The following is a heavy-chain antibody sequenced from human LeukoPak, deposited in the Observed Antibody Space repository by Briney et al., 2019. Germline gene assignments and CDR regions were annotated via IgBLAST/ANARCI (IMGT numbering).Heavy chain of an antibody. CDR2: ISASGGST. CDR1: GFTFNYYA. Sequence: GGSLRLSCAASGFTFNYYAMAWVRQGPGKGLEWVSGISASGGSTYHADSVKGRFTVSRDNSKNTLYLQMNSLRAEDTAVYCCVKGRYYDFWSGYSLFDYWGQGTLVTVSS. V-gene: IGHV3-23*01. J-gene: IGHJ4*02. CDR3: VKGRYYDFWSGYSLFDY. D-gene: IGHD3-3*01.